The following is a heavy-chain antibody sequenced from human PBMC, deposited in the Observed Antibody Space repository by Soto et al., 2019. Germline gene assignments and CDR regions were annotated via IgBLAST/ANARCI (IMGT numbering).Heavy chain of an antibody. CDR3: ARARFQVLYGKPYFDS. D-gene: IGHD2-2*02. J-gene: IGHJ4*02. CDR2: IYYSGST. Sequence: PSETLSLTCTVSGGSISSGGYYWSWIRQHPGKGLEWIGYIYYSGSTYYNPSLESRVTISVDTSKNHFSLMVDSVTAADTAVYYCARARFQVLYGKPYFDSWGQGTLVTVSS. V-gene: IGHV4-31*03. CDR1: GGSISSGGYY.